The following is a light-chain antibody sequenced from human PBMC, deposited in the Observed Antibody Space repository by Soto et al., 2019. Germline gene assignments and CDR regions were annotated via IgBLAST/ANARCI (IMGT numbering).Light chain of an antibody. J-gene: IGLJ2*01. CDR2: EAT. CDR1: SGDVGTYDL. CDR3: QSYDNRLTGVV. Sequence: QSALTQPASVSGSPGQSITISCTGTSGDVGTYDLVSWYQHHPGAAPKLMIYEATRRPSGISNRFSGSKSGTSASLAITGLQGEDEADYYCQSYDNRLTGVVFGGGTKLPVL. V-gene: IGLV2-14*02.